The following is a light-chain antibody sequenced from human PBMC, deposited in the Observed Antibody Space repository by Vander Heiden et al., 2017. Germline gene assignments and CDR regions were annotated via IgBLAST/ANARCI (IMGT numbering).Light chain of an antibody. CDR3: MQAIQTPWT. CDR2: LGS. Sequence: DIVMTQSPLSLPVTPGEPASITCRSSQSLLHSNGYNYLDWYLQKPGQSPQLLIYLGSNRASGVPDRFSGSRSGTDFTLKISRVEDEDVGVYYCMQAIQTPWTFGQGTKVEIK. V-gene: IGKV2-28*01. J-gene: IGKJ1*01. CDR1: QSLLHSNGYNY.